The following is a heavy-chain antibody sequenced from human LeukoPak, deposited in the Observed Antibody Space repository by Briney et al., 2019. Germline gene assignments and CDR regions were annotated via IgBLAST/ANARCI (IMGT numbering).Heavy chain of an antibody. CDR3: ARAWGYDFWSGYSTEHYYYYMDV. D-gene: IGHD3-3*01. CDR2: IYYSGST. V-gene: IGHV4-59*11. CDR1: GGSISSHY. J-gene: IGHJ6*03. Sequence: PSETLSLTCTVSGGSISSHYRSWIRQPPGKGLEWIGYIYYSGSTNYNPSLKSRVTISVDTSKNQFSLKLSSVTAADTAVYYCARAWGYDFWSGYSTEHYYYYMDVWGKGTTVTASS.